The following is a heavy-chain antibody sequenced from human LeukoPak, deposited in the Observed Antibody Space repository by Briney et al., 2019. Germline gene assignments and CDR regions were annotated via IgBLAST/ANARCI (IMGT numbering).Heavy chain of an antibody. V-gene: IGHV4-38-2*01. CDR3: TRRSYDRFTFDS. Sequence: PSETLSLTCAVSDYSIRSGYYWGWFRQPPGKGLKWIATTYHTGSTYYNPSLKSRVTISVDKSKNHFSLKVTSVTAADTAVYYCTRRSYDRFTFDSWGQGTLITVSS. J-gene: IGHJ4*02. CDR2: TYHTGST. D-gene: IGHD1-26*01. CDR1: DYSIRSGYY.